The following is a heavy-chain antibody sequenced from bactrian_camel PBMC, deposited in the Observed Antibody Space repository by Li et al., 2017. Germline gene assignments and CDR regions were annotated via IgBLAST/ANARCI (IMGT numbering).Heavy chain of an antibody. J-gene: IGHJ4*01. D-gene: IGHD5*01. CDR3: AKGFWYEHNS. CDR1: GFTFSSYA. Sequence: VQLVESGGGLVQPGGSLRLSCAASGFTFSSYAMSWVRQAPGKGLEWVSAISGAGGLYYADSVKGRFTISRDNAKTTVYLQLNSLKTEDMAMYYCAKGFWYEHNSWGQGTQVTVS. V-gene: IGHV3S40*01. CDR2: ISGAGGL.